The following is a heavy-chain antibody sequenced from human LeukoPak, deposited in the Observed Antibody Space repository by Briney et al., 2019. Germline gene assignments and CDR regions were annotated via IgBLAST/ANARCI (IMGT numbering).Heavy chain of an antibody. CDR2: ISWNRASI. D-gene: IGHD6-13*01. CDR3: AKAGGSSSWYEIDY. CDR1: GFTFDDYA. J-gene: IGHJ4*02. V-gene: IGHV3-9*03. Sequence: PGGSLRLSCAASGFTFDDYAMHWVRQAPGKGLEWVSGISWNRASIGYADTVKGRFTISRANAKYSLYLQMNSLSADDMALYCCAKAGGSSSWYEIDYWGQGTLVTVSS.